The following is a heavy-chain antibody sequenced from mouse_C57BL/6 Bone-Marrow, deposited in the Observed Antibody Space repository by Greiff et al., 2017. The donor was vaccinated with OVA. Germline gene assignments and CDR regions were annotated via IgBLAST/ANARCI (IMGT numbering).Heavy chain of an antibody. CDR2: IRSKSNNYAT. J-gene: IGHJ4*01. V-gene: IGHV10-1*01. CDR3: VRHHYYGSYYAMDY. CDR1: GFSFNTYA. Sequence: EVKLMESGGGLVQPKGSLKLSCAASGFSFNTYAMNWVRQAPGKGLEWVARIRSKSNNYATYYADSVKDRFTISRDDSESMLYLQMNNLKTEDTAMYYCVRHHYYGSYYAMDYWGQGTSVTVSS. D-gene: IGHD1-1*01.